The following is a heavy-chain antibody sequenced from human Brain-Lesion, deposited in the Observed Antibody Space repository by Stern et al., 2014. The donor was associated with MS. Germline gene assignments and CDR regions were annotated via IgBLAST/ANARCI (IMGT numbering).Heavy chain of an antibody. Sequence: QVQLQESGPGLVKPSETLSLTCTVAGGSVSSTSYAWAWIRQPPGKGLEWIGTIYYSGNTYYSPSLTSRLIISLDPPKNQFSLQLRSVTAADTAVYYCAGEEDIRYCSGGSCTGNWFDPWGQGTLVTVSS. D-gene: IGHD2-15*01. CDR3: AGEEDIRYCSGGSCTGNWFDP. V-gene: IGHV4-39*01. CDR2: IYYSGNT. CDR1: GGSVSSTSYA. J-gene: IGHJ5*02.